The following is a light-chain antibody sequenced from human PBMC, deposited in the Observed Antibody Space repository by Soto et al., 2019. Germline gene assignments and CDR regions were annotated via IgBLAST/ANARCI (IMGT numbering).Light chain of an antibody. V-gene: IGLV2-14*03. CDR1: GSDVGGFNF. J-gene: IGLJ1*01. Sequence: QSVLTQPASVSGSPGQSITISCTGTGSDVGGFNFVSWYQQHPGKAPKLILYDVTNRPSGVSNRFSGSKSGNTASLTISGFQAEDESSYHCSYYSGSVTLVYGYGTGTNVT. CDR2: DVT. CDR3: SYYSGSVTLVYG.